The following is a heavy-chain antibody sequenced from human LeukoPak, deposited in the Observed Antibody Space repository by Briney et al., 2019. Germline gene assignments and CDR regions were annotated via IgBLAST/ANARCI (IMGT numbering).Heavy chain of an antibody. J-gene: IGHJ4*02. CDR1: GGSISNYY. D-gene: IGHD2-2*01. CDR2: ISYSGIT. Sequence: KASETLSLTCAVSGGSISNYYWAWIRQHPGKGLEWIGYISYSGITNYNSSLKSRVTISVDPSKNQFSLKLTSVTATDTAIYYCARTDSTFTLDYWGQGTLVTVSS. V-gene: IGHV4-59*08. CDR3: ARTDSTFTLDY.